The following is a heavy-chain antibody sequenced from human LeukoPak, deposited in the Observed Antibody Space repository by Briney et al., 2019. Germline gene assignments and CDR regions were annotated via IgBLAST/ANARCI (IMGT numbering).Heavy chain of an antibody. Sequence: SETLSLTCAVYGGSFSGYYWSWIRQPPGKGLEWIGEINHSGSTNYNPSLKSRVTISVDTSTNQFSLKLNSVTAADTAMYYCARQPVPLENCGGDCYSGSSYAFDIWGQGTMVTVSS. CDR1: GGSFSGYY. J-gene: IGHJ3*02. CDR2: INHSGST. D-gene: IGHD2-21*02. V-gene: IGHV4-34*01. CDR3: ARQPVPLENCGGDCYSGSSYAFDI.